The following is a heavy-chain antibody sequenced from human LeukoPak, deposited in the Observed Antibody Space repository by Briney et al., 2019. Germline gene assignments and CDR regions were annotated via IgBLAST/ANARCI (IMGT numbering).Heavy chain of an antibody. CDR1: GFTFSNYA. CDR3: AKDGNDFWSGPTYYYYYGMDV. J-gene: IGHJ6*02. V-gene: IGHV3-23*01. CDR2: ISGSGGST. Sequence: GGSLRLSCAVSGFTFSNYAMSWVRQAPGKGLEWVSGISGSGGSTHSADSVKGRFTISRDNSKNTLYLQMNSLRAEDTAVYYCAKDGNDFWSGPTYYYYYGMDVWGQGTTVTVSS. D-gene: IGHD3-3*01.